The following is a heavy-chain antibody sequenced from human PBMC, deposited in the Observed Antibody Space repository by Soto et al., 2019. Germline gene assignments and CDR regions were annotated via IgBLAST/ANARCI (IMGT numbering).Heavy chain of an antibody. Sequence: QVQLQESGPGLVKPSQTLSLTCTVSGGSISSGGYYWSWIRQPPGKGLGWIGYIYYSGSTYYNPSLKSRVTISVDTSKNQFSLKLSSVTAADTAVYYCAREGPRMDYGVPSACDIWGQGTMVTLSS. D-gene: IGHD4-17*01. CDR3: AREGPRMDYGVPSACDI. J-gene: IGHJ3*02. V-gene: IGHV4-31*03. CDR2: IYYSGST. CDR1: GGSISSGGYY.